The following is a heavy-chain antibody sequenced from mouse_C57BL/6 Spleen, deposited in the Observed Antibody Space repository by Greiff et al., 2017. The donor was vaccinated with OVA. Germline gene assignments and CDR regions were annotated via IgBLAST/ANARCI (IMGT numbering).Heavy chain of an antibody. J-gene: IGHJ2*01. CDR3: ARGGWPYYFDY. V-gene: IGHV1-69*01. Sequence: VQLQQPGAELVMPGASVKLSCKASGYTFTSYWMHWVKQRPGQGLEWIGEIDPSDSYTNYNQKFKGKSTLTVDKSSSTAYMQLSSLTSEDSAVYYCARGGWPYYFDYWGQGTTLTVSS. CDR1: GYTFTSYW. CDR2: IDPSDSYT. D-gene: IGHD2-3*01.